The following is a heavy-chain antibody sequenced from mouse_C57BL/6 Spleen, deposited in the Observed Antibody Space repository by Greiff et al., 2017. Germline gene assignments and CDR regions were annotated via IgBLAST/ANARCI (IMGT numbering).Heavy chain of an antibody. CDR1: GFTFSDYY. Sequence: EVQLVESEGGLVQPGSSMKLSCTASGFTFSDYYMAWVRQVPEKGLEWVANINYDGSSTYYLDSLKSRFIISRDNAKNILYLQMSSLKSEDTATYYCARDNCGHWDFDVWGTGTTVTVSS. CDR3: ARDNCGHWDFDV. CDR2: INYDGSST. V-gene: IGHV5-16*01. J-gene: IGHJ1*03. D-gene: IGHD4-1*01.